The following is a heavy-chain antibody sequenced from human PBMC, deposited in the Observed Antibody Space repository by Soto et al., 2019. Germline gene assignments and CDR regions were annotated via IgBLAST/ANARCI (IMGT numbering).Heavy chain of an antibody. CDR2: IDWDDDK. Sequence: SGPTLVNPTQTLTLTCTFSGFSLSTSGMCVSWIRQPPGKALEWLARIDWDDDKYYSTSLKTRLTISKDTSKNQVVLTMTNMGPVDTATYYCARTSFGVVTRTHSFYFDYWGQGTLVTVSS. D-gene: IGHD3-3*01. J-gene: IGHJ4*02. CDR1: GFSLSTSGMC. CDR3: ARTSFGVVTRTHSFYFDY. V-gene: IGHV2-70*11.